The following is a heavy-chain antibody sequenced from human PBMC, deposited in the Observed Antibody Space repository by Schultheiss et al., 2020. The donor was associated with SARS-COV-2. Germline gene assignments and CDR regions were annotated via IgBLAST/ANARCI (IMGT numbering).Heavy chain of an antibody. CDR3: AKDRVDVYYYYYYGMDV. D-gene: IGHD3-9*01. CDR1: GFTFSNAW. J-gene: IGHJ6*02. V-gene: IGHV3-48*01. CDR2: ISSSGSTI. Sequence: GGSLRLSCAASGFTFSNAWMNWVRQAPGKGLEWVSYISSSGSTIYYADSAKGRFTISRDNSKNTLYLQMDSLRADDTAVFYCAKDRVDVYYYYYYGMDVWGQGTTVTVSS.